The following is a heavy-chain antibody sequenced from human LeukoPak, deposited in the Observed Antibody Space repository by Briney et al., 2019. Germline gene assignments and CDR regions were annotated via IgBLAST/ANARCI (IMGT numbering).Heavy chain of an antibody. Sequence: KTGGTLRLSCAASGFIFSNYGMSWVRQAPGKGLECVSSISSGGDNTYYADSVKGRFTISRDNAKNSLYLQMNSLRAEDTAVYYCARDGKAVAVAFDIWGQGTMVTVSS. V-gene: IGHV3-21*01. CDR2: ISSGGDNT. D-gene: IGHD6-19*01. CDR3: ARDGKAVAVAFDI. CDR1: GFIFSNYG. J-gene: IGHJ3*02.